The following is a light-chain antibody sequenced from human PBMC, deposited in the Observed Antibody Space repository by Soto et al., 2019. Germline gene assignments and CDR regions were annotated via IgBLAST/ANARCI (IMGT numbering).Light chain of an antibody. CDR2: GAS. Sequence: EIVMTQSPATLSVSPGERATLSCRASESVSSNVAAYQRTPGQTPRLLIYGASTSATGVPTRFSGSSSGAEFPLTINSLQSQDFAFYYCQQYDNYWTFGRGTKVDIK. V-gene: IGKV3-15*01. CDR1: ESVSSN. CDR3: QQYDNYWT. J-gene: IGKJ1*01.